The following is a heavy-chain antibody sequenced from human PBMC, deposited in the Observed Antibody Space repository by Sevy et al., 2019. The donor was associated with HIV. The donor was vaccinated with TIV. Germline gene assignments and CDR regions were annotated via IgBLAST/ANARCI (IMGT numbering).Heavy chain of an antibody. CDR3: ARDRASRALDY. J-gene: IGHJ4*02. CDR1: GFTFSDSW. CDR2: INEDGSRL. V-gene: IGHV3-7*01. Sequence: GGSQRLSCVASGFTFSDSWMTWVRQAPGKGLERIAFINEDGSRLGYVDSVRGRFTISRENTKNSLYLQMNSLRAEDTAVYFCARDRASRALDYWGQGTLVTVSS.